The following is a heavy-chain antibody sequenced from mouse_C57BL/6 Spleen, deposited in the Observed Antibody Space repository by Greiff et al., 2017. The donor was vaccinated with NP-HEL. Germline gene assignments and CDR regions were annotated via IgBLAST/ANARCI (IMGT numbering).Heavy chain of an antibody. V-gene: IGHV1-5*01. Sequence: VQLQQSGTVLARPGASVKMSCKTSGYTFTSYWMHWVKQRPGQGLEWIGAIYPGNSDTSYNQKFKGKAKLTAVTSASTAYMELSSLTNDDSAVYYCTSGSIEDYAMDYWGQGTSVTVSS. CDR1: GYTFTSYW. CDR2: IYPGNSDT. J-gene: IGHJ4*01. D-gene: IGHD2-10*02. CDR3: TSGSIEDYAMDY.